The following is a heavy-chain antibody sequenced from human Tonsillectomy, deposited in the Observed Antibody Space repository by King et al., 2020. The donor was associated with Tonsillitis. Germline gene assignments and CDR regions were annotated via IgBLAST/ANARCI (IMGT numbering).Heavy chain of an antibody. V-gene: IGHV3-33*05. Sequence: VQLVESGGGVVQPGGSLRLSCAASGFTFSSYGMHWVRQAPGKGLEWVAVISYDGSNKYYADSVKGRFTISRDNSKNTLFLRMNSLRAEDTAVYYCARGDDSSGYYWSFDYWGQGTLVTVSS. D-gene: IGHD3-22*01. J-gene: IGHJ4*02. CDR2: ISYDGSNK. CDR3: ARGDDSSGYYWSFDY. CDR1: GFTFSSYG.